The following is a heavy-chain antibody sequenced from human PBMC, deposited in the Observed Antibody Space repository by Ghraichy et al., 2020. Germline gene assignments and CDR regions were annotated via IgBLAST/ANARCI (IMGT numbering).Heavy chain of an antibody. CDR1: GFTFSSHW. V-gene: IGHV3-74*01. Sequence: GGSLRLSCAASGFTFSSHWMHWLRQAPGKGLVWVSGINGDGRTTTYADSVKGRFTISRDNARNTLFLQMNSLRGEDTAVYYCIREYDYWGQGTLVTVSS. J-gene: IGHJ4*02. CDR2: INGDGRTT. CDR3: IREYDY.